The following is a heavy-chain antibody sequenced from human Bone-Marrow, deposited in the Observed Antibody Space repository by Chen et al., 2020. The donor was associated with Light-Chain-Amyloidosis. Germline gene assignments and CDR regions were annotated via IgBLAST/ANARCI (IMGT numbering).Heavy chain of an antibody. V-gene: IGHV5-51*01. CDR2: IYPDDPDA. J-gene: IGHJ4*02. Sequence: EVKLEQSGPEVKKPGESLKISCKGSGYTFPNYWIGWVRQMPGKGLEWMEVIYPDDPDARYSPSFEGQVTISADKSITTAYLQWRSLKASDTAMYYCARRRDGYNFDYWGQGTLVTVSS. CDR1: GYTFPNYW. CDR3: ARRRDGYNFDY. D-gene: IGHD5-12*01.